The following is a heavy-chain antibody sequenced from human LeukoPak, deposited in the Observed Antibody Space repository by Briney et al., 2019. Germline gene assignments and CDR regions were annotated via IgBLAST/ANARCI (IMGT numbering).Heavy chain of an antibody. Sequence: PSGTLSLTCAVSGGSISSSNWWSWVRQPPGKGLEWIGEIYHSGSTNYNPSLKSRVTISVDKSKNQFSLKLSSVTAADTAVYYCAYVGIVGAVPNYPDYWGQGTLVTVSS. CDR1: GGSISSSNW. D-gene: IGHD1-26*01. V-gene: IGHV4-4*02. CDR2: IYHSGST. J-gene: IGHJ4*02. CDR3: AYVGIVGAVPNYPDY.